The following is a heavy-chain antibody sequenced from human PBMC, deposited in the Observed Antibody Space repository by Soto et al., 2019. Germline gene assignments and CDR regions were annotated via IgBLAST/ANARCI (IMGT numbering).Heavy chain of an antibody. Sequence: GVLRLSCTASGFTFGDYAMSWVRQAPGKGLEWVGFIRSKAYGGTTEYAASVKGRFTISRDDSKSIAYLQMNSLKTEDTAVYYCTRGPDYYDSSGFETTFDYWGQGTLVTVS. CDR2: IRSKAYGGTT. D-gene: IGHD3-22*01. CDR1: GFTFGDYA. V-gene: IGHV3-49*04. J-gene: IGHJ4*02. CDR3: TRGPDYYDSSGFETTFDY.